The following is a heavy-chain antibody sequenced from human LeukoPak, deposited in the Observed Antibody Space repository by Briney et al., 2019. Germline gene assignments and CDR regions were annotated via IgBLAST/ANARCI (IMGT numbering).Heavy chain of an antibody. CDR3: AITDYYGSGSYNAFDI. Sequence: GESLKISCKGSGYSFTSYWIGWVRQMPGKGLEWMGIIYPGDSDTRYSPSFQGQVTISADKSISTAYLQWSSLKASDTAMYYCAITDYYGSGSYNAFDIWGQGTMVTVSS. D-gene: IGHD3-10*01. CDR2: IYPGDSDT. V-gene: IGHV5-51*01. CDR1: GYSFTSYW. J-gene: IGHJ3*02.